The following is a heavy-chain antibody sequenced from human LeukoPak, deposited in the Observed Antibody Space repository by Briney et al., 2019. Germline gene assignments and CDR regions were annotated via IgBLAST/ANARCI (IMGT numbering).Heavy chain of an antibody. CDR3: ARRSPYSSSRIPDY. D-gene: IGHD6-6*01. CDR2: IKQDGSEK. J-gene: IGHJ4*02. Sequence: SGGSLRLSCPGPGFTFSSYWMSWVRQAPGKWLEWVANIKQDGSEKYYVDSVKGRFPISRDTAKNSLYLQMNSLRAEDTAVYYCARRSPYSSSRIPDYWGQGTLVTVSA. CDR1: GFTFSSYW. V-gene: IGHV3-7*01.